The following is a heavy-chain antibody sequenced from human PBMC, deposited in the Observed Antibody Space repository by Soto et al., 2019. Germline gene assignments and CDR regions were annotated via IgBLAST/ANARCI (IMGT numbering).Heavy chain of an antibody. Sequence: SETLSLTCTVSGGSVRDGSYYWAWLRQPPGKGLEWIGHIYHSGSTIYNPSLKSRVTISIDTSKSQFSLNLNSMTAADTAVYYCAGYNWNYYFDPWGQGTLVTVPQ. CDR3: AGYNWNYYFDP. CDR1: GGSVRDGSYY. D-gene: IGHD1-7*01. CDR2: IYHSGST. J-gene: IGHJ5*02. V-gene: IGHV4-61*01.